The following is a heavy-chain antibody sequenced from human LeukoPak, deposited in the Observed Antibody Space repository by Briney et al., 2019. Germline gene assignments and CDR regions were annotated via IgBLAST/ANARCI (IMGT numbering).Heavy chain of an antibody. V-gene: IGHV5-51*01. J-gene: IGHJ4*02. CDR3: ASSLSVQQLGRSYFDY. D-gene: IGHD6-13*01. CDR2: IFPGDSDT. Sequence: GEYLKISCKGSGYSFTSYWIGWVRQMPGKGLEWMGVIFPGDSDTRYSPSFQGQVTISADKSISTAYLQWSSLKASDTAMYYCASSLSVQQLGRSYFDYWGQGTLVTVSS. CDR1: GYSFTSYW.